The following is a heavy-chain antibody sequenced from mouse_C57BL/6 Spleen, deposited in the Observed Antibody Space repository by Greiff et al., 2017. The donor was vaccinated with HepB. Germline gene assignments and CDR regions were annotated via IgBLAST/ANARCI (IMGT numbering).Heavy chain of an antibody. CDR3: ARGYSNYVGYAMDY. CDR2: IYPGDGDT. Sequence: VKLMESGPELVKPGASVKISCKASGYAFSSSWMNWVKQRPGKGLEWIGRIYPGDGDTNYNGKFKGKATLTADKSSSTAYMQLSSLTAEDSAVYVCARGYSNYVGYAMDYWGQGTSVTVAS. V-gene: IGHV1-82*01. J-gene: IGHJ4*01. CDR1: GYAFSSSW. D-gene: IGHD2-5*01.